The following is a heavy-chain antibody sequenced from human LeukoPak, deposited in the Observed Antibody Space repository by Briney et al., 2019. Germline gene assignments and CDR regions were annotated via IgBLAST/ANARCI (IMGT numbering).Heavy chain of an antibody. Sequence: GGSLRLSCVASGFTFSSYAMSWVRQAPGKGLEWVSDISAGGGSTYYAGSVKGRFTISRDKSKSTLFLQMNSLRAEDAAVYYCANKYGSGPRDAFDIWGQGTMVTVSS. V-gene: IGHV3-23*01. J-gene: IGHJ3*02. CDR2: ISAGGGST. D-gene: IGHD3-10*01. CDR1: GFTFSSYA. CDR3: ANKYGSGPRDAFDI.